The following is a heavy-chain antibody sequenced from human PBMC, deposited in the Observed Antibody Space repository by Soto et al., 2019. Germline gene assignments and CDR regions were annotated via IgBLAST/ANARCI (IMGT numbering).Heavy chain of an antibody. V-gene: IGHV4-39*01. CDR1: GGSISSSSYY. J-gene: IGHJ5*02. D-gene: IGHD6-19*01. CDR3: ARQSRDSVAVAGNWFDP. CDR2: IYYSGST. Sequence: KPSETLSLTCTVSGGSISSSSYYWGWIRQPPGKGLEWIGSIYYSGSTYYNPSLKSRVTISVDTSKNQFSLKLSSVTAADTAVYYCARQSRDSVAVAGNWFDPWGQGTLVTVSS.